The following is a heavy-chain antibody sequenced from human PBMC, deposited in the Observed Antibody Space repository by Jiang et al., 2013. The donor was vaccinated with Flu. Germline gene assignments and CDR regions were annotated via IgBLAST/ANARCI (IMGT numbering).Heavy chain of an antibody. CDR3: ARDGPAGNQKGRYFDY. Sequence: GPGLVKPSETLSLTCTVSGGSISSYYWSWIRQPPGKGLEWIGYIYYSGSTNYNPSLKSRVTISVDTSKNQFSLKLSSVTAADTAVYYCARDGPAGNQKGRYFDYWGQGTLVTVSS. CDR1: GGSISSYY. V-gene: IGHV4-59*01. CDR2: IYYSGST. D-gene: IGHD6-13*01. J-gene: IGHJ4*02.